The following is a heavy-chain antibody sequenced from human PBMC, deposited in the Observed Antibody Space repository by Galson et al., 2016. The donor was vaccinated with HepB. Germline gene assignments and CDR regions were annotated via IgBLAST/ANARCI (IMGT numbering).Heavy chain of an antibody. J-gene: IGHJ4*02. D-gene: IGHD5-12*01. CDR1: GFDFSSYR. CDR2: ISSHNSNI. Sequence: SLRLSCAASGFDFSSYRMNWVRQAPGKGLEWVSFISSHNSNIYYADSVNGRFTISRDNAYNSLYLQMNSLRVEDTAVYYCVRGAGGYAPHFDYWGQGTLVTVSS. V-gene: IGHV3-21*01. CDR3: VRGAGGYAPHFDY.